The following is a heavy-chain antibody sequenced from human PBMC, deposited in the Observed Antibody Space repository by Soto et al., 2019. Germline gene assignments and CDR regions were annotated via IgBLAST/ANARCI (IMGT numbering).Heavy chain of an antibody. CDR1: GFTFSSYG. J-gene: IGHJ4*02. CDR2: ISYDGSNK. D-gene: IGHD2-15*01. Sequence: QVQLVESGGGVVQPGRSLRLSCAASGFTFSSYGMHWVRQAPGKGLEWVAVISYDGSNKYYADSVKGRFTISRDNSKNTLYLQRNSLRAEDTAVYYCSKESRDSVVVVAATPYYFDYWGQGTLVTVSS. V-gene: IGHV3-30*18. CDR3: SKESRDSVVVVAATPYYFDY.